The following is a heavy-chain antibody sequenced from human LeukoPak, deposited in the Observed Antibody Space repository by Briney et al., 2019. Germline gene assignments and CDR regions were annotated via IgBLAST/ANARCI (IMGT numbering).Heavy chain of an antibody. J-gene: IGHJ4*02. CDR1: GGSISSSNYY. D-gene: IGHD6-19*01. V-gene: IGHV4-39*01. Sequence: SEPLSLTCSVSGGSISSSNYYWGWIRQPPGKGLEWIGSFYYSGNTYYNPSLKSRLTISVDTSKDEFSLMLRSVTAADTAVYYCARTAGIAVAGSRQYFDYWGQGILVTVSS. CDR3: ARTAGIAVAGSRQYFDY. CDR2: FYYSGNT.